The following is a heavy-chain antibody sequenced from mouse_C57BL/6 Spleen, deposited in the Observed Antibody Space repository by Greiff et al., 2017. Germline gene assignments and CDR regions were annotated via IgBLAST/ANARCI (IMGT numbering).Heavy chain of an antibody. CDR2: IDPSDSET. Sequence: QVQLQQPGAELVRPGSSVQLSCKASGYTFTSYWMHWVKQRPIQGLEWIGNIDPSDSETPYNQKFKDKATLTVDKSSSTAYWQLISLTSDDTAVYYCARSGGYYGYYCDYWGQGTTLTGSA. D-gene: IGHD1-1*01. V-gene: IGHV1-52*01. CDR1: GYTFTSYW. CDR3: ARSGGYYGYYCDY. J-gene: IGHJ2*01.